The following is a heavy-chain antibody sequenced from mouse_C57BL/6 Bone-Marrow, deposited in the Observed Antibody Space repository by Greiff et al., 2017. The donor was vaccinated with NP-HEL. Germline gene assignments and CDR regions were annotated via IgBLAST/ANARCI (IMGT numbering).Heavy chain of an antibody. CDR3: ASGWLRGSSYVWYYFDY. J-gene: IGHJ2*01. V-gene: IGHV1-36*01. CDR2: VYPYNGGT. CDR1: GFTFTDYY. Sequence: VQLQQSGPVLVKPGPSVKISCKASGFTFTDYYMHWVKQSHGKSLEWIGLVYPYNGGTSYHQKFKGKATLTVDTSSSTAYMELNSLTSEDSAVYYCASGWLRGSSYVWYYFDYWGQGTTLTVAS. D-gene: IGHD1-1*01.